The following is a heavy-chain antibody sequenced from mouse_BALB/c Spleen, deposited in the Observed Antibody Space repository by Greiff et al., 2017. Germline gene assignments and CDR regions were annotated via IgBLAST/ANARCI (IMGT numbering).Heavy chain of an antibody. V-gene: IGHV5-6-5*01. J-gene: IGHJ4*01. Sequence: EVKLVESGGGLVKPGGSLKLSCAASGFTFSSYAMSWVRQTPEKRLEWVASISSGGSTYYPDSVKGRFTISRDNARNILYLQMSSLRSEDTAMYYCARAAPYDAMDYWGQGTSVTVSS. CDR2: ISSGGST. CDR3: ARAAPYDAMDY. CDR1: GFTFSSYA. D-gene: IGHD1-2*01.